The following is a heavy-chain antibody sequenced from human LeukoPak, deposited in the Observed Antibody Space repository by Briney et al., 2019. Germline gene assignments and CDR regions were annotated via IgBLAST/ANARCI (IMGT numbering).Heavy chain of an antibody. V-gene: IGHV1-69*13. Sequence: SVKVSCKASGYTFTSYGISWVRQAPGQGLEWMGGIIPIFGTANYAQKFQGRVTITADESTSTAYMELSSLRSEDTAVYYCAVYYYDSSGYSRGAFDIWGQGTMVTVSS. J-gene: IGHJ3*02. CDR3: AVYYYDSSGYSRGAFDI. D-gene: IGHD3-22*01. CDR2: IIPIFGTA. CDR1: GYTFTSYG.